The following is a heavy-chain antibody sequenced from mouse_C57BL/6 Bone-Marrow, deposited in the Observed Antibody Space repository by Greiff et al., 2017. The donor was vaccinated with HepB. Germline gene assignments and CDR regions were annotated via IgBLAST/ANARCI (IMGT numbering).Heavy chain of an antibody. CDR3: AREGDYSNYEDAMDY. V-gene: IGHV5-4*01. CDR2: ISDGGSYT. CDR1: GFTFSSYA. J-gene: IGHJ4*01. D-gene: IGHD2-5*01. Sequence: VQLKESGGGLVKPGGSLKLSCAASGFTFSSYAMSWVRQTPEKRLEWVATISDGGSYTYYPDNVKGRFTISRDNAKNNLYLQMSHLKSEDTAMYYCAREGDYSNYEDAMDYWGQGTSVTVSS.